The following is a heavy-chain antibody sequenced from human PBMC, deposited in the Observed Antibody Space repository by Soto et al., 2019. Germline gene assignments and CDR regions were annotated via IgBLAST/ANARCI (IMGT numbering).Heavy chain of an antibody. CDR3: AKDLAPYCGGDCRLYDAFDI. Sequence: GGSLRLSCAASGFTFSSYGMHWVRQAPGKGLEWVAVISYDGSNKYYADSVKGRFTISRDNSKNTLYLQMNSLRAEDTAVYYCAKDLAPYCGGDCRLYDAFDIWGQGTMVTVSS. CDR1: GFTFSSYG. D-gene: IGHD2-21*02. V-gene: IGHV3-30*18. CDR2: ISYDGSNK. J-gene: IGHJ3*02.